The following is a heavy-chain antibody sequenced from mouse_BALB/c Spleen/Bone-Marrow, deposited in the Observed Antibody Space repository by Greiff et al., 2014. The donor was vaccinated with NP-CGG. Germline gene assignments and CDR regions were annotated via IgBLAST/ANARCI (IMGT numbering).Heavy chain of an antibody. Sequence: QVQLQQSGAELMKPGASVKISCKATGYTFSSYWIEWVKQRPGHGLEWIGEIFPGSGSTNYNEKFKGKATFTADTSSNTAYMQLSSLTSEDSAVYYCARDWDPFAYWGQGTLVTVSA. J-gene: IGHJ3*01. D-gene: IGHD4-1*01. V-gene: IGHV1-9*01. CDR2: IFPGSGST. CDR3: ARDWDPFAY. CDR1: GYTFSSYW.